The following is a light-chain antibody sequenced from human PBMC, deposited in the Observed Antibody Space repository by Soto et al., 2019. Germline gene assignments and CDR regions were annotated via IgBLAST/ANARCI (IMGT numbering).Light chain of an antibody. V-gene: IGKV1-5*01. Sequence: DIQMTQSPSTLSASVGDTVTVTCRASQSVSGWLAWYQQKPGEAPKLLIYDASALPRGVPSRFSGSGSGTKFPLTLASLQPDDFANYYWQQYETFSGTFGPGTKVEI. CDR3: QQYETFSGT. CDR2: DAS. CDR1: QSVSGW. J-gene: IGKJ1*01.